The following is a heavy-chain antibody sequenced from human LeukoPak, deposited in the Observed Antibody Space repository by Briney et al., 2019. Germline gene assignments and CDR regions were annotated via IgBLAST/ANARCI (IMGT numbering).Heavy chain of an antibody. Sequence: GGSLRLSCAASGFTFSIYAMSWVRQAPGKGLQWVSSITSRGESTWYVDSVRGRFTITRDNSENTLYLQMHSLRAEDTAVYYCARDRPNYYGSDGHYYRRDGDYWGRGTLVSVSS. J-gene: IGHJ4*02. CDR1: GFTFSIYA. V-gene: IGHV3-23*01. CDR2: ITSRGEST. CDR3: ARDRPNYYGSDGHYYRRDGDY. D-gene: IGHD3-22*01.